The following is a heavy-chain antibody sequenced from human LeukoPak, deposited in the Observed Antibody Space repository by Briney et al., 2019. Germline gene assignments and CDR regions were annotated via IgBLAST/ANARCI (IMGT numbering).Heavy chain of an antibody. V-gene: IGHV3-23*01. Sequence: GGSLRLSCAASGFTFSSYAMSWVRQAPGKGLEWVSAISGSGGSTYYADSVKGRFTISRDNSKNTLYLQMNSLRAEDTAVYYCAKDYCSGGSCYRGDDAFDIWGQGTMVTVSS. CDR1: GFTFSSYA. J-gene: IGHJ3*02. D-gene: IGHD2-15*01. CDR2: ISGSGGST. CDR3: AKDYCSGGSCYRGDDAFDI.